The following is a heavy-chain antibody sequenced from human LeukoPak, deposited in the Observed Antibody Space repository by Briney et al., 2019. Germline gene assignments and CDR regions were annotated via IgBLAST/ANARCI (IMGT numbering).Heavy chain of an antibody. CDR2: IYPGDSDT. J-gene: IGHJ4*02. D-gene: IGHD1-26*01. CDR3: ARAKDQIVGLTPHFDY. Sequence: GDCLKMSCKGSGYSFTSYWIGWVRQMPGKGLEWMGIIYPGDSDTRYSPSFQGQVTISADKSISTAYLQWSSLKASDTAMYYCARAKDQIVGLTPHFDYWGQGTLVTVSS. CDR1: GYSFTSYW. V-gene: IGHV5-51*01.